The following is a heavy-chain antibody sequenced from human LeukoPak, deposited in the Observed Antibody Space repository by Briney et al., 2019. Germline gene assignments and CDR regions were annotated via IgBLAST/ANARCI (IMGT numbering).Heavy chain of an antibody. CDR3: ARVRTTIFGVVINGDAFDI. J-gene: IGHJ3*02. CDR2: INPNSGGT. CDR1: GYTFTGYY. V-gene: IGHV1-2*02. D-gene: IGHD3-3*01. Sequence: ASVKVSCKASGYTFTGYYIHWVRQAPRQGLEWMGWINPNSGGTNYAQKFQGRVTMTRDTSIRTAYMELSRLRSDDTAVYYCARVRTTIFGVVINGDAFDIWGQGTMVTVSS.